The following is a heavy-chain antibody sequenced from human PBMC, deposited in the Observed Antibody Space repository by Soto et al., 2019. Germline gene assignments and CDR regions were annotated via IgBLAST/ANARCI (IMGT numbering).Heavy chain of an antibody. J-gene: IGHJ4*02. CDR3: ARDLGLVSNY. D-gene: IGHD3-9*01. Sequence: ASVKVSCKASGFTFSDYYMSWVRQAPGKGLEWVSVIYSGGSTYYADSVKGRFTISRDNSKNTLYLQMNSLRAEDTAVYYCARDLGLVSNYWGQGTLVTVSS. CDR2: IYSGGST. CDR1: GFTFSDYY. V-gene: IGHV3-66*01.